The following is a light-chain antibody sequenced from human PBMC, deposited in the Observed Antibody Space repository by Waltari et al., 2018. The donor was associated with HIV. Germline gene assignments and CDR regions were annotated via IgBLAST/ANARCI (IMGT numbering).Light chain of an antibody. CDR1: NSGSKN. V-gene: IGLV3-21*04. CDR3: QVWDSTTDHVI. J-gene: IGLJ2*01. CDR2: YDF. Sequence: SYVVSQPPSESVAPGQTAVITCGGNNSGSKNVQWYQQKPGQAPVLVIYYDFDRPSGIPERLSGSSSGNTATLTIRRVEAGDEADYYCQVWDSTTDHVIFGGGTKLTVL.